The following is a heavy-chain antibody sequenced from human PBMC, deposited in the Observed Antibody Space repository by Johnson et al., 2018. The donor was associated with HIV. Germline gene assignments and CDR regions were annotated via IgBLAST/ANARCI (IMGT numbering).Heavy chain of an antibody. CDR1: GFSFSTYA. D-gene: IGHD6-13*01. CDR2: MSYDGTNK. Sequence: QMQLVESGGGLVQPGGSLRLSCAASGFSFSTYAMHWVRQAPGKGLEWVAVMSYDGTNKYYADSVKGRVTISRDNPKNTVYLHMNNLRAEDTAVYYCARDLAYNSRWTGAFDIWGQGTMVTVSS. CDR3: ARDLAYNSRWTGAFDI. J-gene: IGHJ3*02. V-gene: IGHV3-30*04.